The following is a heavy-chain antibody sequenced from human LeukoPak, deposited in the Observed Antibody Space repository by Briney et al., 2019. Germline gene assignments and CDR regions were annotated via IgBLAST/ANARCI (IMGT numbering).Heavy chain of an antibody. V-gene: IGHV4-31*03. CDR1: GGSISSGGYY. CDR2: IYYSGST. J-gene: IGHJ4*02. CDR3: ARETFSDYGETTFDY. Sequence: PSETLSLTCTVSGGSISSGGYYWSWIRQQPGKGLEWIGYIYYSGSTYYNPSLKSRVTISVDTSKNQFSLKLSSVTAADTAVYYCARETFSDYGETTFDYWGQGTLVTVSS. D-gene: IGHD4-17*01.